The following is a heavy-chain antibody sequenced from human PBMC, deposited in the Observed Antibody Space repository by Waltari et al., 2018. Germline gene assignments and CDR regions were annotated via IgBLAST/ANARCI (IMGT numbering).Heavy chain of an antibody. Sequence: QVQLVESGGGVVQPGGSLRLSCAASGFTFSSYGMHWVRQAPGKGLEWVAFIRYDGSNKYYADSVKGRFTISRDNSKNTLYLQMNSLRAEDTAVYSCAKDPMHNPSYYYDSSGYYFDYWGQGTLVTVSS. D-gene: IGHD3-22*01. CDR1: GFTFSSYG. CDR2: IRYDGSNK. V-gene: IGHV3-30*02. CDR3: AKDPMHNPSYYYDSSGYYFDY. J-gene: IGHJ4*02.